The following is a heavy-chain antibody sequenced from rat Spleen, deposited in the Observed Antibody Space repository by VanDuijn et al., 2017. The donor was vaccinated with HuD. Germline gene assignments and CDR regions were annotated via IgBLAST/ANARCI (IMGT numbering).Heavy chain of an antibody. CDR3: ARHWGY. J-gene: IGHJ2*01. CDR1: GFSFSDYG. V-gene: IGHV5-22*01. Sequence: EVQLVESGGGLVQPGSPLKLSCAASGFSFSDYGVAWVRQAPEKGLEWVASISYDGNSTYYGDSVKGRFTVSRDNAKSTLSLQMDSLRSEDTATYYCARHWGYWGQGVMV. CDR2: ISYDGNST. D-gene: IGHD4-6*01.